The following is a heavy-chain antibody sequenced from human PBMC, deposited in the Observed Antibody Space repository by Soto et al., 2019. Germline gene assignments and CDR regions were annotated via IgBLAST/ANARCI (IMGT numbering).Heavy chain of an antibody. CDR2: IYYSGVS. V-gene: IGHV4-59*01. D-gene: IGHD6-13*01. CDR3: AREGTSSWSGDYGMDV. J-gene: IGHJ6*02. CDR1: GGSMRSYY. Sequence: SETLSLTCTVSGGSMRSYYWSWIRQPPGKGLEWIGYIYYSGVSNYNPPPKSRITMSVDTSNNQFFLKLNSVTAADTAVYYCAREGTSSWSGDYGMDVWGQGTMVTVS.